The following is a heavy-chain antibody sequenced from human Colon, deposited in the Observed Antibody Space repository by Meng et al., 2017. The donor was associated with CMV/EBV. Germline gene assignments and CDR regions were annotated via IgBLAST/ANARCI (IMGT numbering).Heavy chain of an antibody. J-gene: IGHJ4*02. D-gene: IGHD1-26*01. CDR1: GFTFSDHY. CDR3: ARASGSHPPFDH. CDR2: TRNKANSYTT. Sequence: GGSLRLSCVVSGFTFSDHYMDWARQAPGKGLEWVGRTRNKANSYTTEYAASVEGRFSISRDDSKNSLYLQMNSLKIEDTAVYYCARASGSHPPFDHWGRGTLVTVSS. V-gene: IGHV3-72*01.